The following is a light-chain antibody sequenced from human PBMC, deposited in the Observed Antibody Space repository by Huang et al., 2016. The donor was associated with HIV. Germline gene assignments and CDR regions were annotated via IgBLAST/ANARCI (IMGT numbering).Light chain of an antibody. CDR3: QQYNNWPRT. V-gene: IGKV3-15*01. Sequence: EIVMTQSPATLSVYQGERATLSCRASQSVSSNLAWYQQKPGQAPRLLIYGASTRATGIPARFSGSGSGTEFTLTISSLQSEDFAVYYCQQYNNWPRTFGQGTKLEIK. CDR2: GAS. CDR1: QSVSSN. J-gene: IGKJ2*01.